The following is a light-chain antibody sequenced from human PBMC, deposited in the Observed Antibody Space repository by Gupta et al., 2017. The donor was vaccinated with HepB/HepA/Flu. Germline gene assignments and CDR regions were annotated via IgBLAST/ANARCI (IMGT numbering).Light chain of an antibody. CDR2: GAS. CDR3: QQYNNWPPGIT. Sequence: EIVMTQSPATLSVSPGERATLSCRASQSVGTNLAWYQQKPGQTPRVLIYGASTRATGIPAKFSGSGSGTEFTLTISSLQSEDLAVYYCQQYNNWPPGITFGQGTRLEIK. J-gene: IGKJ5*01. CDR1: QSVGTN. V-gene: IGKV3-15*01.